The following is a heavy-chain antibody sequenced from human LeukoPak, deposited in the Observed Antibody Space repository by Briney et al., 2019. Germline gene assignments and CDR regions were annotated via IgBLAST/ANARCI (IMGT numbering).Heavy chain of an antibody. CDR1: GDSISSYY. Sequence: SETLSLTCTVSGDSISSYYCSWIRQPPGKGLEWIGYIYYSGTTNYNPSLKRRVTIAVDTSKNQFSLKLSSVTAADAAVYYCARHSSLAHFDHWGQGSLVTVSS. CDR3: ARHSSLAHFDH. V-gene: IGHV4-59*01. J-gene: IGHJ4*02. CDR2: IYYSGTT.